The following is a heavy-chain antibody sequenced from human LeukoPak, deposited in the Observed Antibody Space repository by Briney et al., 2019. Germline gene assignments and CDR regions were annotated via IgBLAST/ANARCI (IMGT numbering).Heavy chain of an antibody. V-gene: IGHV3-30-3*01. D-gene: IGHD6-13*01. J-gene: IGHJ4*02. Sequence: PGRSPRLSCAASRFTFSDYAMHWVRQAPGRGLEWVAAISYDGSNKYYADSVKGRFTISRDNSKNTLYLQMNSLRAEDTALYYCARDDGSSWYGEGYFDYWGQGTLVTVSS. CDR1: RFTFSDYA. CDR2: ISYDGSNK. CDR3: ARDDGSSWYGEGYFDY.